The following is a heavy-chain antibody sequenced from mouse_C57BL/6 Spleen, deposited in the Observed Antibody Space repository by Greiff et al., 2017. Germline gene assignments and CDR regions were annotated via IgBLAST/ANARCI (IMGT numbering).Heavy chain of an antibody. J-gene: IGHJ2*01. V-gene: IGHV1-82*01. CDR2: IYPGDGDT. CDR3: ASGGTAVVATDY. D-gene: IGHD1-1*01. Sequence: QVQLQQSGPELVKPGASVKISCKASGYAFSSSWMNWVKQRPGKGLEWIGRIYPGDGDTNYNGKFKGKATLTADTSSSTAYMQLSSLTSKDSAVYFCASGGTAVVATDYWGQGTTLTVSS. CDR1: GYAFSSSW.